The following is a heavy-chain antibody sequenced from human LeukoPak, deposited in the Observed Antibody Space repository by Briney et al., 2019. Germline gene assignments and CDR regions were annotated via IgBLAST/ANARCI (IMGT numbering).Heavy chain of an antibody. Sequence: TSETLSLTCTVSGGSISSGDYYWSWIRQPPGKGLEWIGYIYYSGSTYYNPSLKSRVTISVDTSKNQFSLKLSSVTAADTAVYYCTRDRRDGYNYVDLWGQGTLVTVSS. J-gene: IGHJ5*02. D-gene: IGHD5-24*01. CDR2: IYYSGST. CDR1: GGSISSGDYY. CDR3: TRDRRDGYNYVDL. V-gene: IGHV4-30-4*02.